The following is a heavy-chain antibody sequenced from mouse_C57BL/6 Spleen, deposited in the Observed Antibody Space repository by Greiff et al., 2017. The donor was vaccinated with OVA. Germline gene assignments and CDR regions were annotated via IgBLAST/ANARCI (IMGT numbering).Heavy chain of an antibody. D-gene: IGHD2-4*01. CDR2: IRNKANGYTT. CDR3: ARSDYDAAWFAY. J-gene: IGHJ3*01. CDR1: GFTFTDYY. V-gene: IGHV7-3*01. Sequence: EVKLVESGGGLVQPGGSLSLSCAASGFTFTDYYMSWVRQPPGKALEWLGFIRNKANGYTTEYSASVKGRFTISRDNSQSILYLQMNALRAEDSATYYCARSDYDAAWFAYWGQGTLVTVSA.